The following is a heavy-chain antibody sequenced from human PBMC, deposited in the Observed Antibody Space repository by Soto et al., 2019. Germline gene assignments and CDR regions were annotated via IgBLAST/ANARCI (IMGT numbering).Heavy chain of an antibody. Sequence: PSETLSLTCTVSCGSISSGDYYWSWIRQPPGKGLEWIGYIYYSGSTYYNPSLKSRVTISVDTSKNQFSLKLSSVTAADTAVYYCARGGSSFVYCGGDCQHDYWGQGTLVTVSS. CDR3: ARGGSSFVYCGGDCQHDY. V-gene: IGHV4-30-4*01. D-gene: IGHD2-21*02. J-gene: IGHJ4*02. CDR1: CGSISSGDYY. CDR2: IYYSGST.